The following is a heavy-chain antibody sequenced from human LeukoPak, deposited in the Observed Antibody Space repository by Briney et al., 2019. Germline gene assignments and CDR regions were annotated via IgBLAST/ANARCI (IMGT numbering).Heavy chain of an antibody. D-gene: IGHD3-22*01. J-gene: IGHJ4*02. CDR3: ARDPPYYYDSSGYYRGGYFDY. CDR1: GFTFSSYS. CDR2: ISSSSSII. Sequence: PGGSLRLSCAASGFTFSSYSMYWVRQAPGKGLEWVSHISSSSSIIYYADSVRGRFTISRENGKISLYLQMNSLRDDDTAVYHCARDPPYYYDSSGYYRGGYFDYWGQGTLVTVSS. V-gene: IGHV3-48*02.